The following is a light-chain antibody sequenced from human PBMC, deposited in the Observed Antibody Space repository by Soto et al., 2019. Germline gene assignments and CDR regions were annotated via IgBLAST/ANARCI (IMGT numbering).Light chain of an antibody. CDR3: QHYDRSSIFT. CDR2: GAS. V-gene: IGKV3-20*01. J-gene: IGKJ3*01. Sequence: EIVLTQSPCTLSLSPGERATLSCRASQSLSSNYLAWYQQKPGQAHRLLIYGASSRASGLPDRFSGSGSRTAFSLPISSLEPQDFAVSYYQHYDRSSIFTLGPGTTVDIK. CDR1: QSLSSNY.